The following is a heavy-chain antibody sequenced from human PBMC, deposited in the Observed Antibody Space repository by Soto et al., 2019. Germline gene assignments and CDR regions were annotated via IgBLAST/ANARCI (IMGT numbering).Heavy chain of an antibody. CDR2: IIPIVGTA. V-gene: IGHV1-69*13. CDR1: GGTFSSYA. J-gene: IGHJ4*02. Sequence: VASVKVSCNASGGTFSSYAISWVRQAPGQGLEWMGGIIPIVGTANYAQKFQGRVTITADESTSTAYMELSSLRSEDTAVYYCARLTPRGYSGYDWSGPIDYWGQGTLVTVSS. CDR3: ARLTPRGYSGYDWSGPIDY. D-gene: IGHD5-12*01.